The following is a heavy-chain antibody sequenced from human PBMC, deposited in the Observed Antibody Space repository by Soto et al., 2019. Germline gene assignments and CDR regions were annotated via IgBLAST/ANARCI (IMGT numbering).Heavy chain of an antibody. D-gene: IGHD6-6*01. CDR2: ISQSGNT. Sequence: ETLSLTCSIYSGSFSGYYWSWIRQPPGKGLERIGEISQSGNTNYSPSLKSRVSISIDTSKKQFSLNLASVSAADTAVYYCARAPKVSGSSQTRPDFWGQGTLVTVSS. CDR3: ARAPKVSGSSQTRPDF. J-gene: IGHJ4*02. V-gene: IGHV4-34*01. CDR1: SGSFSGYY.